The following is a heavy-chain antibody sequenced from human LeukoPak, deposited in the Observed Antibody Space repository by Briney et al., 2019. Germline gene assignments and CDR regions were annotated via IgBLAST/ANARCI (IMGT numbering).Heavy chain of an antibody. CDR3: ATYIVGPTIDY. J-gene: IGHJ4*02. D-gene: IGHD2-15*01. V-gene: IGHV3-48*04. Sequence: PGGSLRLSCAASEFTLSSYSMKWVRQAPGKGLEWISYISGSGTTIYYADSVKGRFTISRDNAKNSVYLQMNSLRAGDTAVYYCATYIVGPTIDYWGQGTLVTVSS. CDR2: ISGSGTTI. CDR1: EFTLSSYS.